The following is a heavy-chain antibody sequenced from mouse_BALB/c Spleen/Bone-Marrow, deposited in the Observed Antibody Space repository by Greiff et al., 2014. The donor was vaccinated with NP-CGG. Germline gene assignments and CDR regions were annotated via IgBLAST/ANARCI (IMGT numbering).Heavy chain of an antibody. Sequence: VQLKESGTVLARPGASVKMSCKASGYSFTSYWMHWVKQRPGQGLEWIGAIYPGNRDTSYNQKFNGKAKLTAVTSASTAYMELSSLTNEDSAVYYCTRGAYYDYSYYAMDYWGQGTSVTVSS. J-gene: IGHJ4*01. CDR1: GYSFTSYW. V-gene: IGHV1-5*01. CDR2: IYPGNRDT. D-gene: IGHD2-4*01. CDR3: TRGAYYDYSYYAMDY.